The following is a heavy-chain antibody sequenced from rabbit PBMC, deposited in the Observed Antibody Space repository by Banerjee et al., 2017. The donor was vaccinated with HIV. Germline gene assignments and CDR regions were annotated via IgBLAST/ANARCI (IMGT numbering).Heavy chain of an antibody. Sequence: QEQLEESGGDLVKPEGSLTLTCKASGFDFSSYGVSWVRQAPGKGLEWIACISSGSSGSIYYASWAKGRFTISKTSSTTVTLQMTSLTAADTATYFCARDHGASNGAYSDLWGPGTLVTVS. CDR2: ISSGSSGSI. CDR1: GFDFSSYG. J-gene: IGHJ4*01. CDR3: ARDHGASNGAYSDL. D-gene: IGHD1-1*01. V-gene: IGHV1S45*01.